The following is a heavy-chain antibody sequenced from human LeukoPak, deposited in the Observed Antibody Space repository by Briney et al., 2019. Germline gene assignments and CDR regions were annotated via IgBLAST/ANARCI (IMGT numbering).Heavy chain of an antibody. CDR1: GFTSSSYS. CDR3: ARSTYYDILTGYYTGPDY. Sequence: PGGSLRLSCAASGFTSSSYSMNWVRQAPGKGLEWVSSISSSSSYIYYADSVKGRFTISRDNAKNSLYLQMNSLRAEDTAVYYCARSTYYDILTGYYTGPDYWGQGTLVTVSS. V-gene: IGHV3-21*01. J-gene: IGHJ4*02. D-gene: IGHD3-9*01. CDR2: ISSSSSYI.